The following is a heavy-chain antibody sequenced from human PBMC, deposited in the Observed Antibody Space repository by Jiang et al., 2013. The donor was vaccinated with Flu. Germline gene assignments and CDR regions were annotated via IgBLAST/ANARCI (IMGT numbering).Heavy chain of an antibody. CDR2: INPNSGGT. CDR3: ARGDTAMVHSLVHFDY. CDR1: GYTFTGYY. V-gene: IGHV1-2*04. J-gene: IGHJ4*02. Sequence: SGAEVKKPGASVKVSCKASGYTFTGYYMHWVRQAPGQGLEWMGWINPNSGGTNYAQKFQGWVTMTRDTSISTAYMELSRLRSDDTAVYYCARGDTAMVHSLVHFDYWGQGTLVTVSS. D-gene: IGHD5-18*01.